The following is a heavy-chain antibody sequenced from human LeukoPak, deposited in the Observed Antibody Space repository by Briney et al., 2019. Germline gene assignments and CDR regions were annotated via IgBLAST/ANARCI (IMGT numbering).Heavy chain of an antibody. D-gene: IGHD6-13*01. CDR3: ARGLEQQLPYYYYYMDV. CDR1: GGSFSGYY. CDR2: INHSGST. V-gene: IGHV4-34*01. Sequence: SETLSLTCAVYGGSFSGYYWSWIRQPPGKGLEWIGEINHSGSTNYSPSLKSRVTISVDTSKNQFSLKLSSVTAADTAVYYCARGLEQQLPYYYYYMDVWGKGTTVTVSS. J-gene: IGHJ6*03.